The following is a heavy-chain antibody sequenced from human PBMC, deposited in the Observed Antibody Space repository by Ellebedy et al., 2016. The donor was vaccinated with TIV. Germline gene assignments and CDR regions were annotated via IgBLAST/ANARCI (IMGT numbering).Heavy chain of an antibody. CDR2: INPSSGGT. Sequence: AASVKVSCKASGYTFTGYYMHWVRQAPGQGLEWMGWINPSSGGTNYAQKFQGRVTMTSDPSISTAYMDLSRLRSDDTAVYYCAREEGYCSSTTCRQPFDYWGQGTLVTVSS. V-gene: IGHV1-2*02. D-gene: IGHD2-2*01. CDR3: AREEGYCSSTTCRQPFDY. J-gene: IGHJ4*02. CDR1: GYTFTGYY.